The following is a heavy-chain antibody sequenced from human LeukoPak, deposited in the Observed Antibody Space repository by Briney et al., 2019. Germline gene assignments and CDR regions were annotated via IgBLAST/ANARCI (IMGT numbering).Heavy chain of an antibody. CDR3: TDGPGRNHY. V-gene: IGHV3-23*01. CDR1: GFTFSSYA. J-gene: IGHJ4*02. Sequence: GGSLRLSCAASGFTFSSYAMSWVRQAPGKGLEWVSTISGSGGSTYYADSVKGRFTISRDNSKNTLYLQMNSLKPEDTAVYYCTDGPGRNHYWGQGTLVTVSS. CDR2: ISGSGGST. D-gene: IGHD1-14*01.